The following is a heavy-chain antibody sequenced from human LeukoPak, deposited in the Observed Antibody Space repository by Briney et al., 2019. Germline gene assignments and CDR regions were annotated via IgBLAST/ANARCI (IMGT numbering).Heavy chain of an antibody. J-gene: IGHJ3*02. V-gene: IGHV1-2*02. CDR2: INPNSGGT. CDR3: ARVERITGTTHAFDI. Sequence: ASVKVSCKASGYTFTGYYMHWVRPAPGQGLEWMGWINPNSGGTNYAQKFQGRVTMTRDTSISTAYMELSRLRSDDTAVYYCARVERITGTTHAFDIWGQGTMVTVSS. D-gene: IGHD1-7*01. CDR1: GYTFTGYY.